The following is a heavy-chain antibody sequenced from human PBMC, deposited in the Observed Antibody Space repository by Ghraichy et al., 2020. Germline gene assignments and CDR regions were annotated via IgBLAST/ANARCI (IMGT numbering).Heavy chain of an antibody. Sequence: GESLNISCKGSGYSFTSYWIGWVRQMPGKGLEWMGIIYPGDSDTRYSPSFQGQVTISADKSISTAYLQWSSLKASDTAMYYCARGDVVVPAARPGNYYYMDVWGKGTTVTVSS. CDR2: IYPGDSDT. V-gene: IGHV5-51*01. J-gene: IGHJ6*03. CDR1: GYSFTSYW. CDR3: ARGDVVVPAARPGNYYYMDV. D-gene: IGHD2-2*02.